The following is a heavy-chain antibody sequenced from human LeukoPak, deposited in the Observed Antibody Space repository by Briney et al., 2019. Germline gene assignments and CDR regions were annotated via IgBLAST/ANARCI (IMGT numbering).Heavy chain of an antibody. CDR2: IKSKTDGGTT. D-gene: IGHD2/OR15-2a*01. J-gene: IGHJ4*02. CDR3: TKDVRGGDRFVKTNDH. CDR1: GFTFSNAW. V-gene: IGHV3-15*01. Sequence: GGSLRLSCAASGFTFSNAWMNWVRQAPGKRLEWVGRIKSKTDGGTTDYAAPVKGRFTISRDDSKNTLYLQMNSLRAEDTAVYYCTKDVRGGDRFVKTNDHWGQGTLVTVSS.